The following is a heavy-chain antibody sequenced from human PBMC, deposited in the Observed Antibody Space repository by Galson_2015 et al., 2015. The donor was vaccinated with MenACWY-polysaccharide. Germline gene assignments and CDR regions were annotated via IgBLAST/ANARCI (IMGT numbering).Heavy chain of an antibody. CDR2: IGTAGGT. D-gene: IGHD1-7*01. J-gene: IGHJ6*02. CDR1: GFTFSSYD. CDR3: AREEGGTTVRGMDV. Sequence: SLRLSCAASGFTFSSYDMHWVRQAPGKGLEWVSAIGTAGGTYYPGSVKGRFTISRENAKNSLYLQMNSLRAGDTAVYYCAREEGGTTVRGMDVWGQGTTVTVSS. V-gene: IGHV3-13*01.